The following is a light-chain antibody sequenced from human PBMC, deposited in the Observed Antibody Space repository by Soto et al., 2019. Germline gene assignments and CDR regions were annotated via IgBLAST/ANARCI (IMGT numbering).Light chain of an antibody. CDR2: AAS. J-gene: IGKJ5*01. CDR1: QGISNY. CDR3: QKYNSAPKIT. V-gene: IGKV1-27*01. Sequence: DIQMTQSPSSLSASVGDRVTITCRASQGISNYLAWYQQKPGKVPKLLIYAASTLQSGVPSRFSGSGSGTDFALTISSLQPEGVATYYCQKYNSAPKITFGQGTRLEIK.